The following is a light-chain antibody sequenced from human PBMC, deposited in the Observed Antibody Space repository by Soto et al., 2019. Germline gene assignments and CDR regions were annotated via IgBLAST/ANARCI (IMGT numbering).Light chain of an antibody. Sequence: EIVLTQSPGTLSLSPGERATLSCRASQSVNSNYLAWYRRKPGQAPSLLIYGASTRATSIPGRFSGSGSGTDFTLTITRLEPEDFAVYYCQQYGSSPPTFGQGTKVEIK. CDR2: GAS. CDR1: QSVNSNY. J-gene: IGKJ1*01. CDR3: QQYGSSPPT. V-gene: IGKV3-20*01.